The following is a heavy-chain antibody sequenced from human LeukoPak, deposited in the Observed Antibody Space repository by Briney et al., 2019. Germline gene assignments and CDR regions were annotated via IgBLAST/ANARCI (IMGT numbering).Heavy chain of an antibody. D-gene: IGHD2-2*01. J-gene: IGHJ5*02. CDR1: GGSISSYY. Sequence: KPSETLSPTCTVSGGSISSYYWSWIRQPPGKGLDWIGYIYYSGTTNYNPSLKSRVTISLDTSKKQLSLKLSSVTAADTAVYYCARVSCTSTSCPGWIDPWGQGTLVTVSS. CDR3: ARVSCTSTSCPGWIDP. CDR2: IYYSGTT. V-gene: IGHV4-59*01.